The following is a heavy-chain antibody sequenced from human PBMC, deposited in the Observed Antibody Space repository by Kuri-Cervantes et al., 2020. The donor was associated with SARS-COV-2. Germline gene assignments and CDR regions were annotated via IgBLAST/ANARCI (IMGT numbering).Heavy chain of an antibody. V-gene: IGHV4-39*01. J-gene: IGHJ6*03. CDR3: ARWGYYDFWSGYVVGDHYYYMDV. D-gene: IGHD3-3*01. CDR1: GGSISSSSYY. Sequence: GSLRLSCTVSGGSISSSSYYWGWIRQPPGKVLEWIGSIYYSGSTYYNPSLKSRVTISVDTSKNQFSLKLSSVTAADTAVYYCARWGYYDFWSGYVVGDHYYYMDVWGKGTTVTVSS. CDR2: IYYSGST.